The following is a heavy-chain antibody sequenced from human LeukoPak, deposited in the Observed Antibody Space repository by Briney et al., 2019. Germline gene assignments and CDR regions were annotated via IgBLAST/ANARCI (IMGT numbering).Heavy chain of an antibody. CDR3: AKRDYSDSSTYSPLFDS. V-gene: IGHV3-23*01. Sequence: AGGSLRLSCAASRFTFSNYAMGGVRQAPGKGLEWVSGISGSGTITPHADSVKGRFTISRDNSKSTLFLQMNGLRAEDTAVYYCAKRDYSDSSTYSPLFDSWGQGTLVTVSS. CDR2: ISGSGTIT. J-gene: IGHJ4*02. CDR1: RFTFSNYA. D-gene: IGHD2/OR15-2a*01.